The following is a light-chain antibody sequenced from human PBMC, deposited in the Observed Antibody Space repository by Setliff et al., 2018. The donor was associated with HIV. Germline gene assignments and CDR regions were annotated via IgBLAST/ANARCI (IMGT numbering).Light chain of an antibody. J-gene: IGLJ1*01. CDR2: EVS. Sequence: ALTQPASVSGSPGQSITISCTGTSSDVGGYNYVSWYQQHPGKAPKVMIYEVSNRPSGVSNRFSGSKSGNTASLTISGLQAEDEADYHCTSYTSSYTLVFGTGTKV. CDR1: SSDVGGYNY. V-gene: IGLV2-14*01. CDR3: TSYTSSYTLV.